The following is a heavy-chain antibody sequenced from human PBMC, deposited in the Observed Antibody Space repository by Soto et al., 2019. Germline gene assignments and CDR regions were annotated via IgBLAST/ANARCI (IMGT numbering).Heavy chain of an antibody. CDR1: GFTFNTYS. V-gene: IGHV3-33*06. Sequence: QVQLEESGGGVVQPGRSLRLSCEASGFTFNTYSMHWVRQPPGKGLEWLAAIWYDGTQKYYADSVKGRFTISRDNSKNTLYLQMNSLRAEDTAVYYCAKDVVVGATPGLGDYYYYYGMDVWGQGTTVTVSS. J-gene: IGHJ6*02. CDR3: AKDVVVGATPGLGDYYYYYGMDV. D-gene: IGHD1-26*01. CDR2: IWYDGTQK.